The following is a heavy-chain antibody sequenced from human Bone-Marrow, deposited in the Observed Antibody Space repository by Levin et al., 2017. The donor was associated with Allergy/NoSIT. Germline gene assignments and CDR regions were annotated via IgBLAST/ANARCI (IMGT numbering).Heavy chain of an antibody. CDR2: ISSSGIT. J-gene: IGHJ4*02. CDR3: ARGYNDASGSRHDC. CDR1: GDSITSGSYY. V-gene: IGHV4-61*02. Sequence: SETLSLTCTVSGDSITSGSYYWSWIRQPAGKGLEWIGRISSSGITSYNPSLKSRVTISLDTSENQFSLKLSFVTDTDTAIYYCARGYNDASGSRHDCWGQGTLVTVSS. D-gene: IGHD3-10*01.